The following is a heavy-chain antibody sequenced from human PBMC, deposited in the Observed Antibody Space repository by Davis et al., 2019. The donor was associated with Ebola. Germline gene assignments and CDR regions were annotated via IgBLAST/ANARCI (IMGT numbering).Heavy chain of an antibody. CDR2: IIPTFGIA. CDR1: GGTFSSYA. CDR3: ARAGNMGYSYGTGGY. J-gene: IGHJ4*02. V-gene: IGHV1-69*04. Sequence: SVKVSCKASGGTFSSYAISWVRQAPGQGLEWMGRIIPTFGIANYAQKFQGRVTITAEKSTSTAYMGLSSLRSEDTAVYYCARAGNMGYSYGTGGYWGQGTLVTVSS. D-gene: IGHD5-18*01.